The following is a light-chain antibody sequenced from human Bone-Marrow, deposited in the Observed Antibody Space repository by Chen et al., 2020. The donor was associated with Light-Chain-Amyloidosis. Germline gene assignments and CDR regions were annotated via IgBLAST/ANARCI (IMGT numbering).Light chain of an antibody. J-gene: IGLJ2*01. CDR3: QAWDSSTVV. V-gene: IGLV3-1*01. CDR2: QDS. CDR1: KLGDKY. Sequence: SYELTQPPSGSVSPGQTASITCSGDKLGDKYACWYQQKPGQSPVLVIYQDSKRPSGIPERFSGSHSGNTATLTISGTQAMDEADYYCQAWDSSTVVFGGGTKLTVL.